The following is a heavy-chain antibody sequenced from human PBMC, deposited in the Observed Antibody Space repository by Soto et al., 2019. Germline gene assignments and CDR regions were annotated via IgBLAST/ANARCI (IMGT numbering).Heavy chain of an antibody. CDR3: AKQAAAIDY. D-gene: IGHD6-13*01. J-gene: IGHJ4*02. Sequence: GGSLRLSCAASGFTFSGYGMHWVRQAPGKGLEWVAVISYDGSNKYYADSVKGRFTISRDNSKNTLYLQMNSLRAEDTAVYYCAKQAAAIDYWGQGTLVTVSS. CDR2: ISYDGSNK. CDR1: GFTFSGYG. V-gene: IGHV3-30*18.